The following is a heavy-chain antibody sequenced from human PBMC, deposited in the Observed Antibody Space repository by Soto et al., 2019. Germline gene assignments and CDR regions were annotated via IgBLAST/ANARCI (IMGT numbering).Heavy chain of an antibody. Sequence: VQLLESGGGVAQPGRSLRLSCRASGFGFSSYGMLWVRQAPGKGPEWVAFISFDGSTQYYADSVRGRFTISRDNSENTLYLQLDTLRVEDTVMYYCAREGVFGLVKIIPPDYWGQGAQVTVSA. V-gene: IGHV3-30*03. D-gene: IGHD3-3*01. CDR2: ISFDGSTQ. CDR1: GFGFSSYG. J-gene: IGHJ4*02. CDR3: AREGVFGLVKIIPPDY.